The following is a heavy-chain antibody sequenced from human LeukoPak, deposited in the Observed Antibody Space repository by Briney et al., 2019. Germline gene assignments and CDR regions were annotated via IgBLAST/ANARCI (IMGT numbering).Heavy chain of an antibody. CDR1: GGTFSSYA. V-gene: IGHV1-69*06. J-gene: IGHJ3*02. CDR2: IIPIFGTA. CDR3: ASNRRDGYNYGAFDI. Sequence: GSSVKVSCKASGGTFSSYAISWVRQAPGQGLEWMGGIIPIFGTANYAQKFQGRVTITADKSTSTAYMELSSLRSEDTAVYYRASNRRDGYNYGAFDIWGQGTMVTASS. D-gene: IGHD5-24*01.